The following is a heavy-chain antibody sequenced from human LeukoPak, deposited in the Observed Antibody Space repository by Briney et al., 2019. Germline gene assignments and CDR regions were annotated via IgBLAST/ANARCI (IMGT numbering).Heavy chain of an antibody. V-gene: IGHV4-34*01. CDR1: GFTFSDNY. D-gene: IGHD1-26*01. CDR2: INHSGST. CDR3: ARDRGSYLGFDY. Sequence: PGGSLRLSCAASGFTFSDNYMTWVRQAPGKGLEWIGEINHSGSTYYNPSLKSRVTISVDTSKNQFSLKLSSVTAADTAVYYCARDRGSYLGFDYWGQGTLVTVSS. J-gene: IGHJ4*02.